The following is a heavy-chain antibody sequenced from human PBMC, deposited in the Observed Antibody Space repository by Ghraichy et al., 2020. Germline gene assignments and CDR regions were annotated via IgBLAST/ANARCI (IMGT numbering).Heavy chain of an antibody. CDR1: GFTFSTYW. CDR2: IKQDGSEK. V-gene: IGHV3-7*01. J-gene: IGHJ5*01. CDR3: ARDSGWLVFSGGVDS. D-gene: IGHD6-19*01. Sequence: GGSLRLSCAASGFTFSTYWMSWVRQAPGKGLEWVANIKQDGSEKYYVDSVKGRFTISRDNAKNSLYLQMSSLSAEDTAVYYCARDSGWLVFSGGVDSWGQGTLVTVSS.